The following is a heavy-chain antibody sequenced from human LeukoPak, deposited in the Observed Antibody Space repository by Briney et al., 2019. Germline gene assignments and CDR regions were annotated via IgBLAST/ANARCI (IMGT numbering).Heavy chain of an antibody. Sequence: GASVKVSCKASGYTFTSYDINWVRQATGQGLEWMGSMNPNSGNTGYAQKFQGRVTITRNTSISTAYMELSSLRSEDTAVHYCARSPPWGDLPEYYFDYWGQGTLVTVSS. CDR3: ARSPPWGDLPEYYFDY. V-gene: IGHV1-8*03. J-gene: IGHJ4*02. D-gene: IGHD3-16*01. CDR1: GYTFTSYD. CDR2: MNPNSGNT.